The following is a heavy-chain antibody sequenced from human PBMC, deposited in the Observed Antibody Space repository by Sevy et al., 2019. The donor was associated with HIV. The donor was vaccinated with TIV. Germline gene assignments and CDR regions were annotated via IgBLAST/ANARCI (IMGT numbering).Heavy chain of an antibody. J-gene: IGHJ4*02. Sequence: SETLSLTCSVSGGSISSHYWSWIWQPAGEGLEWIGRIDTSGGTNYNPSLKTRVTMSIDTSKNQFSLRLRSVTAADTAVYYCARYNFWSGHYDYFDYWGPGALVTVSS. CDR1: GGSISSHY. CDR3: ARYNFWSGHYDYFDY. D-gene: IGHD3-3*01. V-gene: IGHV4-4*07. CDR2: IDTSGGT.